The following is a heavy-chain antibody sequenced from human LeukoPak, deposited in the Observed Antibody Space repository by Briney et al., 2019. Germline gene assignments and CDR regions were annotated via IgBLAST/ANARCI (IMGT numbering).Heavy chain of an antibody. CDR1: GFTFSSYG. D-gene: IGHD3-22*01. Sequence: PGGSLRLSCAASGFTFSSYGMHWVRQAPGKGLEWVAFIRYEGSNKYYAGCGKGRFTISRNNSKNTLYLQMNSLRAEDTAVYYCAKQDRSGSYHWGQGTLVTVSS. V-gene: IGHV3-30*02. J-gene: IGHJ5*02. CDR2: IRYEGSNK. CDR3: AKQDRSGSYH.